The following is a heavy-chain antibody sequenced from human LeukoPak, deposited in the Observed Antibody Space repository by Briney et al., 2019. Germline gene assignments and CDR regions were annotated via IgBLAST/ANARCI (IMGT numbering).Heavy chain of an antibody. D-gene: IGHD3-22*01. CDR1: GGSFSNYY. Sequence: SETLSLTCAVYGGSFSNYYWSWIRHPPGKGLEWIGEINHSGSTNYNPSLKSRVTISVDTSKNQLSLKLSSVTAADTAVYYCARSRYYYDSSGYYSRYYYMDVWDKGTTVTISS. CDR3: ARSRYYYDSSGYYSRYYYMDV. J-gene: IGHJ6*03. V-gene: IGHV4-34*01. CDR2: INHSGST.